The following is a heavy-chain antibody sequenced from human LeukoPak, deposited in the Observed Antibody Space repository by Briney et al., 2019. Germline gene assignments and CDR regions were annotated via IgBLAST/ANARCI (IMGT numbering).Heavy chain of an antibody. V-gene: IGHV3-64*01. Sequence: PGGSLRLSCAASGFTFSSYAMHWVRQAPGKGLEYVSAISSNGGSTYYANSVQGRFTISRDNSKNTLYLQMGSLRAEDMAVYYCARVSRNCSGGSCYSRLLDYWGQGTLVTVSS. CDR3: ARVSRNCSGGSCYSRLLDY. J-gene: IGHJ4*02. CDR1: GFTFSSYA. D-gene: IGHD2-15*01. CDR2: ISSNGGST.